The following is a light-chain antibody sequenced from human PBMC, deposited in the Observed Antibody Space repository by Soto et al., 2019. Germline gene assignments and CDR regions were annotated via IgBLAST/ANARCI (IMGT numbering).Light chain of an antibody. Sequence: DIPMTQSPSSLSASVGDRVAITCRASQRINNYLNWYQQKPGKAPKLLIYGASALQSGVPSRFSGSGSGPDFTLTISSLQPEDFATYYCQQTYDTPLTFGGGTTVEIK. V-gene: IGKV1-39*01. CDR3: QQTYDTPLT. CDR1: QRINNY. CDR2: GAS. J-gene: IGKJ4*01.